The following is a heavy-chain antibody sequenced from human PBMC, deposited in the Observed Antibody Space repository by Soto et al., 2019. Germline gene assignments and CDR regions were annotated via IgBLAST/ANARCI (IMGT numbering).Heavy chain of an antibody. J-gene: IGHJ4*02. Sequence: PGGSLRLSCAASGFTFSSYAMSWVRQAPRKGLEWVSAISGSGGSTYYADSVKGRFTISRDNSKNTLYLQMNSLRAEDTAVYYCAKARIAAAGTPYDYWGQGTLVTVSS. V-gene: IGHV3-23*01. CDR1: GFTFSSYA. CDR3: AKARIAAAGTPYDY. D-gene: IGHD6-13*01. CDR2: ISGSGGST.